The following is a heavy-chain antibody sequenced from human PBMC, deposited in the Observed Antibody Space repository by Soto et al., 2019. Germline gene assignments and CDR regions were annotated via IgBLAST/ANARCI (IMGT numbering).Heavy chain of an antibody. Sequence: GGSLRLSCAASGFTFSSYSMNWVRQAPGKGLEWVSSISSSSSYIYYAESVKGRFTISRDNAKNSLYLQMNSLRAEDEAGDYCAIDTPLIEYSSSSVFDFWGQGTLVTVSS. CDR2: ISSSSSYI. CDR1: GFTFSSYS. V-gene: IGHV3-21*01. J-gene: IGHJ4*02. D-gene: IGHD6-6*01. CDR3: AIDTPLIEYSSSSVFDF.